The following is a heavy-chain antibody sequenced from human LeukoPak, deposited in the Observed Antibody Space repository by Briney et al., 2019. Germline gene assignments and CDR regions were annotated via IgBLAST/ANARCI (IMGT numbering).Heavy chain of an antibody. CDR1: GFTFSDNA. CDR2: ITYDGSNK. CDR3: ARDRVPGESWFDP. Sequence: PGGSLRLSCAASGFTFSDNAIHWVRQAPGKGLEWVAAITYDGSNKYYADSVKGRFTISRDNSKNTLYLQMNSLRAEDTAVYYCARDRVPGESWFDPWGQGTLVTVSS. D-gene: IGHD3-16*01. J-gene: IGHJ5*02. V-gene: IGHV3-30-3*01.